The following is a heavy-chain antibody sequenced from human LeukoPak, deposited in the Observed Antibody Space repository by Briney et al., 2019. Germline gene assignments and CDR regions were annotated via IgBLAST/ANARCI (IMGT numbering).Heavy chain of an antibody. CDR1: GFTFSSYA. Sequence: GGSLRLSCAASGFTFSSYAMSWVRQAPGKGLEWISYISSDAKTVDYADSVKGRFTISRDNAKNSLYLQMNSLSADDTAVYYCARVGSRYGPPNSWGQGTLVTVSS. D-gene: IGHD5-18*01. CDR2: ISSDAKTV. CDR3: ARVGSRYGPPNS. V-gene: IGHV3-48*01. J-gene: IGHJ4*02.